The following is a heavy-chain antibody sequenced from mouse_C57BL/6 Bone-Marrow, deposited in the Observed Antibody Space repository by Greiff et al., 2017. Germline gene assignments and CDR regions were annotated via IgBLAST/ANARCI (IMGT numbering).Heavy chain of an antibody. CDR3: TPYDRFAY. CDR2: IDPETGAT. Sequence: EVKLMESGAELVRPGASVKLSCTASGFNINDDYMHWVKPRPEQGLEWIGWIDPETGATEYASKFQGKSTITADTSSNTAYLQLSSLTSEDTAVYYCTPYDRFAYWGQGTLVTVSA. J-gene: IGHJ3*01. CDR1: GFNINDDY. V-gene: IGHV14-4*01. D-gene: IGHD2-3*01.